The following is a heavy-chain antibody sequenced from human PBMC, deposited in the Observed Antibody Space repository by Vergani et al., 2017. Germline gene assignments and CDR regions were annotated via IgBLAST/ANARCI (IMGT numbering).Heavy chain of an antibody. CDR2: ISDDGRRK. J-gene: IGHJ5*01. CDR1: GFTFSTYA. V-gene: IGHV3-30*18. Sequence: QVQLVQSGGGVVQPGRSLRLSCAASGFTFSTYAMHWVRQAPGKGLEWVAVISDDGRRKYYADSVKGRFTISRDNSKSTLYLQMNSLRAEDTAIYYCAKGGWNYWFDSWGQGTLVIVS. D-gene: IGHD1-1*01. CDR3: AKGGWNYWFDS.